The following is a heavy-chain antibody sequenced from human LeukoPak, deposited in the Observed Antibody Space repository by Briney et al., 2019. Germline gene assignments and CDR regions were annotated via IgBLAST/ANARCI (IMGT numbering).Heavy chain of an antibody. CDR1: GVSMSAYQ. J-gene: IGHJ4*02. Sequence: SETLSLTCTVSGVSMSAYQWSWVRQSPGKGLEWIGCINTKGETSYNPSLKSRVTTSVDTSKSQFSLRLTSVTAADTAVYYCATSNDAKIAPFDHWGQGAPVTVSS. CDR2: INTKGET. CDR3: ATSNDAKIAPFDH. D-gene: IGHD2-21*01. V-gene: IGHV4-4*09.